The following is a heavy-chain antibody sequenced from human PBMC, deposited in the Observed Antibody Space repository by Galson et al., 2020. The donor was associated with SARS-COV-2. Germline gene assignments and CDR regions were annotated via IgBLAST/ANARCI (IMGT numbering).Heavy chain of an antibody. J-gene: IGHJ6*02. Sequence: GGSLRLSCAASAFTFSSYSMNWVRQAPGKGLEWVSSISSSSSYIYYADSVKGRFTISRDNAKNSLYLQMNSLRAEDTAVYYCASNPGTTVGIYYYYGMDVWGQGTTVTVSS. CDR2: ISSSSSYI. CDR3: ASNPGTTVGIYYYYGMDV. CDR1: AFTFSSYS. D-gene: IGHD4-17*01. V-gene: IGHV3-21*01.